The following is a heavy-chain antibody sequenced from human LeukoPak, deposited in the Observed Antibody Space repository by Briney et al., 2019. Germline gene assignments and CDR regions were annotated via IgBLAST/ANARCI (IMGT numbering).Heavy chain of an antibody. CDR3: ARGLSLITGTTAVVATKGSLDY. J-gene: IGHJ4*02. Sequence: PSETLSLTCAVYGGSFSGYYWSWIRQPPGKGLEWIGEINHSGSTNYNPSLKSRVPISVDTSKNQFSLRLSSVTAADTAVYYCARGLSLITGTTAVVATKGSLDYWGQGTLVTVSS. D-gene: IGHD1-7*01. V-gene: IGHV4-34*01. CDR1: GGSFSGYY. CDR2: INHSGST.